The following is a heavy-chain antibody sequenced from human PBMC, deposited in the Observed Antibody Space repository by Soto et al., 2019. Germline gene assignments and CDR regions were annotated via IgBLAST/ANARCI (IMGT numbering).Heavy chain of an antibody. CDR2: IYYSGST. V-gene: IGHV4-30-4*02. D-gene: IGHD3-9*01. Sequence: PSETLSLTCTVSGGSISSGDYYWSWIRQPPGKGLEWIGYIYYSGSTYYNPSLKSRVTISVDTSKNQFSLKLSSVTAADTAVYYCARGITGYCNFDYWGQGTLVTVSS. CDR3: ARGITGYCNFDY. CDR1: GGSISSGDYY. J-gene: IGHJ4*02.